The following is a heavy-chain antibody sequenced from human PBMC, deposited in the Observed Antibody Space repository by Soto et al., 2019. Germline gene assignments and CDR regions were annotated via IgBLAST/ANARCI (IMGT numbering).Heavy chain of an antibody. CDR2: ISHDGHA. CDR3: ARKPYGPYLGGNCFDT. V-gene: IGHV4-39*01. CDR1: GDSISDTRYY. J-gene: IGHJ5*02. Sequence: PSETLSLTCSVLGDSISDTRYYWGWIRQSPEKGLEWIGSISHDGHAYYNPSLKSRVTLFADTSRSQFSLKMKSVTVADTALYFRARKPYGPYLGGNCFDTWGQGALVTVSS. D-gene: IGHD4-17*01.